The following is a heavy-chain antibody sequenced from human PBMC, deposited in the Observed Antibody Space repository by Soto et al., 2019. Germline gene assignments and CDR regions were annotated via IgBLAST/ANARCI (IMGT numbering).Heavy chain of an antibody. CDR2: IYYSGST. D-gene: IGHD3-3*01. Sequence: QVQLQESGPGLVKPSETLSLTCTVSGGSVSSGSYYWSWIRQPPGKGLEWIGYIYYSGSTNYNPSLKSRVTISVDTSKNQFSLKLSSVTAADTAVYYCARDALLNEFWSGSEETRFDYWCQGTLVTVSS. CDR3: ARDALLNEFWSGSEETRFDY. V-gene: IGHV4-61*01. J-gene: IGHJ4*02. CDR1: GGSVSSGSYY.